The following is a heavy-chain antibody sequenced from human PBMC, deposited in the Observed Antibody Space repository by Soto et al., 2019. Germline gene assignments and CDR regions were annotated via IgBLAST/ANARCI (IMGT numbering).Heavy chain of an antibody. CDR1: GFTFSNYA. Sequence: GGSLRLSCAVSGFTFSNYAMTWVRQAPGKGLEWVSGISGSGNNTYYTDSVKGRFTISRDNSKNTLYLQMNSLRAEDTARYYCAKPYYDFWSGFPKTSDYWGQGALATVSS. CDR3: AKPYYDFWSGFPKTSDY. D-gene: IGHD3-3*01. CDR2: ISGSGNNT. V-gene: IGHV3-23*01. J-gene: IGHJ4*02.